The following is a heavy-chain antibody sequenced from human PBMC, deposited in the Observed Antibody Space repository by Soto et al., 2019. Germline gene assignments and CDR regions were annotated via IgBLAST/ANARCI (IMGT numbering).Heavy chain of an antibody. D-gene: IGHD2-15*01. CDR2: IYYSGST. CDR1: GGSISSSSYY. V-gene: IGHV4-39*07. J-gene: IGHJ6*02. Sequence: SETLSLPYTVSGGSISSSSYYWGWIRQPPGKGLEWIGSIYYSGSTYYNPSLKSRVTISVDTSKNQYSLKLSSVTAADTAVYYCARETRSAAPYYYYGMDVWGQGTTVTVSS. CDR3: ARETRSAAPYYYYGMDV.